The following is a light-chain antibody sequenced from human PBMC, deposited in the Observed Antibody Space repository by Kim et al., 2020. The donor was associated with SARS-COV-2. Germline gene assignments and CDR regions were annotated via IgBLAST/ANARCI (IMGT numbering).Light chain of an antibody. J-gene: IGKJ1*01. Sequence: VSPGERATLSCSASQSVSSNLAWYQQKPGQAPRLLIYGASTRATGIPARFSGSGSGTEFTLTISSLQSEDLAVYCCQQYNNWPWTFGQGTKVDIK. CDR1: QSVSSN. CDR2: GAS. CDR3: QQYNNWPWT. V-gene: IGKV3-15*01.